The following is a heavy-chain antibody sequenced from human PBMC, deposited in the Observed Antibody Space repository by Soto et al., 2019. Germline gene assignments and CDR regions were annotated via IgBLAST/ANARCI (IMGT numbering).Heavy chain of an antibody. Sequence: ASVKVSCKASGYTFTSYAMHWVRQAPGQRLEWMGWINAGNGNTKYSQKFQGRVTITRDTSASTAYMKLSSLRSEDTAVYYCAGGISMVRGIIKGPDYWGQGTLVTVSS. CDR3: AGGISMVRGIIKGPDY. V-gene: IGHV1-3*01. J-gene: IGHJ4*02. CDR2: INAGNGNT. CDR1: GYTFTSYA. D-gene: IGHD3-10*01.